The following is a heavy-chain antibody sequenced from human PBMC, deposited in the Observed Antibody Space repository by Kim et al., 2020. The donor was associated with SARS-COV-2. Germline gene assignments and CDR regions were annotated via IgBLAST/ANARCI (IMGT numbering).Heavy chain of an antibody. V-gene: IGHV3-30-3*01. Sequence: GGSLRLSCAASGFTFSSYAMHWVRQAPGKGLEWVAVISYDGSNKYYADSVKGRFTISRDNSKNTLYLQMNSLRAEDTAVYYCVRSDVLRFLEWLSAFDIWGQGTMVTVSS. J-gene: IGHJ3*02. CDR2: ISYDGSNK. CDR3: VRSDVLRFLEWLSAFDI. D-gene: IGHD3-3*01. CDR1: GFTFSSYA.